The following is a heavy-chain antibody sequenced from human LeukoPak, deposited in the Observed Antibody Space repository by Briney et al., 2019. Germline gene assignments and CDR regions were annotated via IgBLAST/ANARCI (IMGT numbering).Heavy chain of an antibody. CDR3: ARGHRGTGYFDY. CDR2: ISYTGST. J-gene: IGHJ4*02. CDR1: GGSISSGGDY. D-gene: IGHD1-1*01. V-gene: IGHV4-31*03. Sequence: SETLSLTCTVSGGSISSGGDYWSWIRQHPGKGLEWIGYISYTGSTYNNPSLRSRVAISVDTSKKQFSLKLSSVTAADTAVYYCARGHRGTGYFDYWGQGTLVTVSS.